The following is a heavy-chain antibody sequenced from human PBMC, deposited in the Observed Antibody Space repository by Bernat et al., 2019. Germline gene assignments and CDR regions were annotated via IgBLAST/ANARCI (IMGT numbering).Heavy chain of an antibody. CDR2: INHSGST. CDR1: GGSFSGYY. Sequence: QVQLQQWGAGLLKPSETLSLTCAVYGGSFSGYYWSWIRQPPGKGLEWIGEINHSGSTNYNPSLKSRVTISVDTSKNQFSLKPSSVTAADTAVYYCARGRHLIQLFFFIGAGTAKLAFDPWGQGTLVTVSS. V-gene: IGHV4-34*01. CDR3: ARGRHLIQLFFFIGAGTAKLAFDP. D-gene: IGHD3-16*01. J-gene: IGHJ5*02.